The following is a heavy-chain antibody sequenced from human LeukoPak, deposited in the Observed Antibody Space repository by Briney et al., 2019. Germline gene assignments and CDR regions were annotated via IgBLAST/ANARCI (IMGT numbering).Heavy chain of an antibody. CDR3: AGGVYDFWSGYYTGEYFDY. CDR2: INPNSGGT. V-gene: IGHV1-2*02. Sequence: ASVKVSCKASGYTFTGYYMHWVRQAPGQGLEWMGWINPNSGGTNYAQKFQGRVTLTRDTSISTAYMELSRLRSDDTAVYYCAGGVYDFWSGYYTGEYFDYWGQGTLVTVSS. CDR1: GYTFTGYY. D-gene: IGHD3-3*01. J-gene: IGHJ4*02.